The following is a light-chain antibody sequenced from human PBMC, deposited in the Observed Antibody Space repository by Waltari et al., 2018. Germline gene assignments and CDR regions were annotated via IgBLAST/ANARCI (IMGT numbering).Light chain of an antibody. CDR3: CSFAGSGTWV. V-gene: IGLV2-11*01. CDR1: SSDVGGYNY. Sequence: QSALTQPRSVSGSPGQSVTISCTGTSSDVGGYNYVSWYQQHPGKAPKFLISEVTKRPSGVPDRFSGSKSGNTASLPISGLQAEDEADYYCCSFAGSGTWVFGGGTKLTVL. J-gene: IGLJ3*02. CDR2: EVT.